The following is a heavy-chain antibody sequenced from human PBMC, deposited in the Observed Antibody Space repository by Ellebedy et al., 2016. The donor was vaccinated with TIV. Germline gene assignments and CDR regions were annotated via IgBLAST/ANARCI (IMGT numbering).Heavy chain of an antibody. CDR2: IKQDGSEK. CDR1: GFTFSNYC. D-gene: IGHD7-27*01. V-gene: IGHV3-7*03. Sequence: GESLKISCAASGFTFSNYCMNWVRQAPGKGLKWVADIKQDGSEKYYGDSVKGRFTISRDNTKNSLYLEMNSLRDEDTAVYHCARDRLGWREPPNYWGQGTLVTVSS. CDR3: ARDRLGWREPPNY. J-gene: IGHJ4*02.